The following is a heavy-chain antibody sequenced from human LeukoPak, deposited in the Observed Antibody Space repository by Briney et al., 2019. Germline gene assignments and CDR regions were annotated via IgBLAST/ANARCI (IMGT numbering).Heavy chain of an antibody. J-gene: IGHJ3*02. D-gene: IGHD2-2*01. Sequence: SETLSLTCTVSGGSISSYYWSWIRQPPGKGLEWIGYIYYSGSTNYNPSLKSRVTISVDTSKNQFSLKLSSVTAADTAVYYCARQPGYCSSTSCSLAFDIWGQGTMVTVSS. CDR2: IYYSGST. V-gene: IGHV4-59*08. CDR3: ARQPGYCSSTSCSLAFDI. CDR1: GGSISSYY.